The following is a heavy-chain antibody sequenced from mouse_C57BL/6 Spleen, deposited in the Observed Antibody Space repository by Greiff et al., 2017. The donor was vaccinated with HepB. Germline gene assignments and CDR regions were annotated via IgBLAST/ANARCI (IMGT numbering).Heavy chain of an antibody. V-gene: IGHV1-64*01. CDR2: IHPNSGST. Sequence: VQLQQPGAELVKPGASVKLSCKASGYTFTSYWMHWVKQRPGQGLEWIGMIHPNSGSTNYNEKFKSKATLTVDKSSSTAYMQLSSLTSEDSAVYYCAKSPGGSSSWFAYWGQGTLVTVSA. D-gene: IGHD1-1*01. CDR1: GYTFTSYW. J-gene: IGHJ3*01. CDR3: AKSPGGSSSWFAY.